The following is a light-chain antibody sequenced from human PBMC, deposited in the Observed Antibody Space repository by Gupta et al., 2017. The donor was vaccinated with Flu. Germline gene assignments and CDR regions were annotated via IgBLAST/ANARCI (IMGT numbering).Light chain of an antibody. J-gene: IGLJ2*01. CDR3: QYYDSDSRFV. Sequence: NFLLTQPHSVSESPGKTITISCTRSSGSIASNYVQWYQHRPDSAPTTLIYDERQRPSGVPDRFSCATDSSSTSAFPNSAGLKTEDDAYYYCQYYDSDSRFVFGGGTKLTVL. V-gene: IGLV6-57*03. CDR1: SGSIASNY. CDR2: DER.